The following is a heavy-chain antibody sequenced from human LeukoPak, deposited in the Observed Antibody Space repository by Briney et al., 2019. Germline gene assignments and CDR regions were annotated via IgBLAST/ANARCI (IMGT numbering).Heavy chain of an antibody. D-gene: IGHD2-15*01. V-gene: IGHV3-33*01. CDR3: AGHCSGGSCYGGLFDY. Sequence: GGSLRLSCTASRFTFSSYGMHWVRQAPGKGLEWVAVIWYDGSNKYYADSVKGRFTISRDNSKNTLYLQMNSLRAEDTAVYYCAGHCSGGSCYGGLFDYWGQGTLVTVSS. J-gene: IGHJ4*02. CDR2: IWYDGSNK. CDR1: RFTFSSYG.